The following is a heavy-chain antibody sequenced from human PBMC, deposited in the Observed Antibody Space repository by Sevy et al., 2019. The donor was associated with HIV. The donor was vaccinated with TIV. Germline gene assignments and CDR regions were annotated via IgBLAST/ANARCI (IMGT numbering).Heavy chain of an antibody. J-gene: IGHJ4*02. V-gene: IGHV1-18*01. D-gene: IGHD3-10*01. CDR1: GYTFTNYG. CDR3: ARVANRITMVRGVLLNDY. CDR2: ISAYNGNT. Sequence: ASVKVSCKASGYTFTNYGISWVRQAPGQGLEWMGWISAYNGNTNYAQKLQGRVTMTTDTSTSTAYMELRSLRSDDTAVYYCARVANRITMVRGVLLNDYWGQGTLVTVSS.